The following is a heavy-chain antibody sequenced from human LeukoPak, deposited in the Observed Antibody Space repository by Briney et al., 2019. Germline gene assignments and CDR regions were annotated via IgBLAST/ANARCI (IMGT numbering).Heavy chain of an antibody. CDR2: IYTSGST. CDR1: GGSISSYY. V-gene: IGHV4-4*07. Sequence: PSETLSLTCTVSGGSISSYYWSWIRQPAGKGLEWIGRIYTSGSTNYNPSLKSRVTISVDTSKNQFSLKLSSVTAADTAVYYCARHMLNYDILTGYSPYYFDYWGQGTLVTVSS. CDR3: ARHMLNYDILTGYSPYYFDY. J-gene: IGHJ4*02. D-gene: IGHD3-9*01.